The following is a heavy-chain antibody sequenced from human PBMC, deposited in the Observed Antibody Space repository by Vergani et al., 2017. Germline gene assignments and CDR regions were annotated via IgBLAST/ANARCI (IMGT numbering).Heavy chain of an antibody. V-gene: IGHV3-21*01. CDR2: ISSSSSYI. J-gene: IGHJ4*01. Sequence: EVQLVESGGGLVKPGGSLRLSCAASGFTFSSYSMNWVRQAPGKGLEWVSSISSSSSYIYYADSVKGRFTISRDNAKNSLYLQMNRLRAEDTAVYYCARDLVGAANFDYWGQGTLVTVSS. D-gene: IGHD1-26*01. CDR1: GFTFSSYS. CDR3: ARDLVGAANFDY.